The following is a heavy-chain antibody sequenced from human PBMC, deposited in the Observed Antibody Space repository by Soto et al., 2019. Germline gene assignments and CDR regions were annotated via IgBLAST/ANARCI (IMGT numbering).Heavy chain of an antibody. Sequence: QVQLVQSGAEVKKPGSSVKVSCKASGGTFSSYAISWVRQAPGQGLEWMGGIIPIFGTANYAQKFQGRVTITADESTSTAYMERSSLRSENTAVYYCARALRIAAATYGMDVWGQGSTVTVSS. CDR1: GGTFSSYA. CDR2: IIPIFGTA. D-gene: IGHD6-13*01. V-gene: IGHV1-69*01. J-gene: IGHJ6*02. CDR3: ARALRIAAATYGMDV.